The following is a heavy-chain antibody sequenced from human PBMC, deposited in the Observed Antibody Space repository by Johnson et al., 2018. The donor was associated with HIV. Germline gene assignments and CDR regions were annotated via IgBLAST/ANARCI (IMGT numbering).Heavy chain of an antibody. CDR1: GFTFSSYA. D-gene: IGHD1-26*01. CDR3: AREGEGRAFDI. V-gene: IGHV3-30*04. CDR2: ISYDGSNK. Sequence: VQLVESGGGVVQPGRSLRLSCAASGFTFSSYAMHWVRQAPGKGLEWVAVISYDGSNKYYADSVKGRFTISRDNSKNTLYLQMNSLRAEDTAVYYCAREGEGRAFDIWGQGTMVTVSS. J-gene: IGHJ3*02.